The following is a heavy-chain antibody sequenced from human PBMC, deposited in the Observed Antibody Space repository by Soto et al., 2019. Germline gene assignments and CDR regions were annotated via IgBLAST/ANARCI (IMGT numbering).Heavy chain of an antibody. D-gene: IGHD5-12*01. V-gene: IGHV3-72*01. J-gene: IGHJ4*02. CDR1: GFTFSSYG. Sequence: GGSLRLSCAASGFTFSSYGMHWVRQAPGKGLEWVGRTRNKARAFTTEYAASVKGRFSISRDDTKNSVYLQMNSLRTEDTAVYYCARVAGSGYYYFDYWGQGAQVTVSS. CDR3: ARVAGSGYYYFDY. CDR2: TRNKARAFTT.